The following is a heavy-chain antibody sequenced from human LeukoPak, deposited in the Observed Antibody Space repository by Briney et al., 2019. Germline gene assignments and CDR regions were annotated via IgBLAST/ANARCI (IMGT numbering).Heavy chain of an antibody. V-gene: IGHV3-64*01. CDR3: ARDYYDSSGYYCFGY. J-gene: IGHJ4*02. CDR1: GFTFSSYA. D-gene: IGHD3-22*01. Sequence: VGSLRLSCAASGFTFSSYAMHWVRQAPGKGLEYVSAISSNGGSTYYANSVKGRFTISRDNSKNTLYLQMGSLRAEDMAVYYCARDYYDSSGYYCFGYWGQGTLVTVSS. CDR2: ISSNGGST.